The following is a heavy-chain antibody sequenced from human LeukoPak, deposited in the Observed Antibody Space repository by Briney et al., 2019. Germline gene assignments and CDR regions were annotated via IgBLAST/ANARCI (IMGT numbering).Heavy chain of an antibody. Sequence: LSLTCTVSGDSISSHYWSWIRQAPGKGLEWVAYIRSNIYGGTTEYSASVRGRFAISRDDSTRVAYLQMDSLKTEDTAVYYCARAIRQSGDSFDMWGQGTMVTVSS. CDR3: ARAIRQSGDSFDM. D-gene: IGHD3-10*01. CDR2: IRSNIYGGTT. V-gene: IGHV3-49*03. CDR1: GDSISSHY. J-gene: IGHJ3*02.